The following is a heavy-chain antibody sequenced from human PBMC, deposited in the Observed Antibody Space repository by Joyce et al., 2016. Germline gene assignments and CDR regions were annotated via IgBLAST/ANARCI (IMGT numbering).Heavy chain of an antibody. V-gene: IGHV1-18*01. CDR1: GYTFTDYG. Sequence: QVQLVQSGAEIKRPGASVKVSCRASGYTFTDYGFSWVRQAPGQGLEWMGWISAYNGNPNYAQRLQGRVTMTTDTSTNTAYMELSSLRSDDTAVYFCARDSRLVLIAAPVPDYWGQGTLVTVSS. D-gene: IGHD2-15*01. CDR3: ARDSRLVLIAAPVPDY. CDR2: ISAYNGNP. J-gene: IGHJ4*02.